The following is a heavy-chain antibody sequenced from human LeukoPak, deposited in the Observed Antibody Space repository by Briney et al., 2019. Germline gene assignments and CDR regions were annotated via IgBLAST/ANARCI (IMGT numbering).Heavy chain of an antibody. V-gene: IGHV3-23*01. CDR1: GFTFSNYG. Sequence: GGTLRLSCAASGFTFSNYGMNWVRQAPGKGLHWLSAISGNGGSTYYADSVKGRFTISRDNSKNTLYLQMNSLRAEDTAIFYCAKDRLRYCSGGGCYSPVDYWGQGTLVTVSS. D-gene: IGHD2-15*01. CDR2: ISGNGGST. CDR3: AKDRLRYCSGGGCYSPVDY. J-gene: IGHJ4*02.